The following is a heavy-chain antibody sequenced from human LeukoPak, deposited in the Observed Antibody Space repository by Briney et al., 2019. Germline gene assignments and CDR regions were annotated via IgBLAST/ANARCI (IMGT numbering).Heavy chain of an antibody. CDR3: ARGGGTFDY. CDR2: IKEDGSEK. Sequence: GGSLRLSCAASGFTFTNYWMTWVRQAPGKGLEWVANIKEDGSEKHYVNSVRGRFTISRENAKNSLLLQMSTLRAEDTAVYYCARGGGTFDYWGQGILVTVSS. J-gene: IGHJ4*02. V-gene: IGHV3-7*01. CDR1: GFTFTNYW. D-gene: IGHD3-16*01.